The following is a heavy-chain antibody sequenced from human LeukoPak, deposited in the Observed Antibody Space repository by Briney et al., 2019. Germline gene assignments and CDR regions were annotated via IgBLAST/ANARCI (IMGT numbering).Heavy chain of an antibody. CDR2: IKPDGSGT. Sequence: PGGSLRLSCTASGFTFSGRWMHWVRQAPGKGLGWVSLIKPDGSGTNYADSVKGRFTISRDNAKNTLYLQMDSLRVEDTAVYYCCPADPPWGPGTLVTGSS. CDR3: CPADPP. CDR1: GFTFSGRW. J-gene: IGHJ5*02. V-gene: IGHV3-74*01.